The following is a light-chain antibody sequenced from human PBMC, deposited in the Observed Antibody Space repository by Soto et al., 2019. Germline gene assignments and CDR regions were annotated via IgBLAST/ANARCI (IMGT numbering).Light chain of an antibody. CDR3: GTWDSSLSVAV. CDR2: DNN. Sequence: QSVLTQPLSVSAAPGQKVTISCSGSSSNIGNNYVSWYQQLPGTAPKLLIYDNNKRPSGIPDRFSGSKSGTSATLGITGLQTGDEADYYCGTWDSSLSVAVFGGGTKVTVL. V-gene: IGLV1-51*01. CDR1: SSNIGNNY. J-gene: IGLJ2*01.